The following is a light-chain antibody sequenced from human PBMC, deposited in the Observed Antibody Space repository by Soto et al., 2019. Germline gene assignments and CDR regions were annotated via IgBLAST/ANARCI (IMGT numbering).Light chain of an antibody. CDR3: QKSRNWT. J-gene: IGKJ1*01. Sequence: EIVLTQSPATLSLSPGERATLSCRASQSVSSYLAWYQQKPGQAPRLLIYDASNRATGIPARFSGSGSGTDFTLTISSLEPEDFAVYYCQKSRNWTFGQGTKV. CDR1: QSVSSY. CDR2: DAS. V-gene: IGKV3-11*01.